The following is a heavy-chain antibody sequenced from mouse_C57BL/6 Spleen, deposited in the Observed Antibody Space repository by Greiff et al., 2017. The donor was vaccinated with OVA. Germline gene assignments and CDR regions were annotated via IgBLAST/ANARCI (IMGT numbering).Heavy chain of an antibody. CDR1: GFTFSSYA. J-gene: IGHJ3*01. Sequence: EVKLVESGGGLVKPGGSLKLSCAASGFTFSSYAMSWVRQTPEKRLEWVATISDGGSYTYYPDNVKGRFTISRDNAKNNLYLQMSHLKSEDTAMYYCARDLLYWGQGTLVTVSA. CDR2: ISDGGSYT. V-gene: IGHV5-4*01. CDR3: ARDLLY.